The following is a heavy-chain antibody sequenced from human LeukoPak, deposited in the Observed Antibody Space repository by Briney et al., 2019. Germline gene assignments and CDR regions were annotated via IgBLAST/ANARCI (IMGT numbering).Heavy chain of an antibody. CDR1: GFTFSSYA. J-gene: IGHJ4*02. V-gene: IGHV3-23*01. CDR2: ISSSGGST. Sequence: GGSLRLSCAASGFTFSSYAMSWVRQAPGKGLEWVSAISSSGGSTYYADSVKGRFTISRDNSKNTLYLQMNSLRAEDTAVYYCAKVSYYDFWSGYLTFDYWGQGTLVTVSS. D-gene: IGHD3-3*01. CDR3: AKVSYYDFWSGYLTFDY.